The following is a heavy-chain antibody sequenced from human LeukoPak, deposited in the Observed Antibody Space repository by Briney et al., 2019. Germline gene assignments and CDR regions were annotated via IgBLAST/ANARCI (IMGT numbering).Heavy chain of an antibody. V-gene: IGHV1-18*04. CDR1: GYTFTGYY. CDR3: AREAATPDY. CDR2: ISAYNGNT. D-gene: IGHD2-15*01. J-gene: IGHJ4*02. Sequence: GASVKVSCKASGYTFTGYYMHWVRQAPGQGLEWMGWISAYNGNTNYAQKLQGRVTMTTDTSTSTAYMELRSLRSDDTAVYYCAREAATPDYWGQGTLVTVSS.